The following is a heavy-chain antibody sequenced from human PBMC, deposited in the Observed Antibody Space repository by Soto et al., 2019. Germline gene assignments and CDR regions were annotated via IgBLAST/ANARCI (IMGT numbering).Heavy chain of an antibody. CDR1: GIIFSDYA. CDR3: AKGRYQLLFDSYSGLDV. CDR2: ISGSGAST. V-gene: IGHV3-23*01. D-gene: IGHD2-2*01. Sequence: EGQLLESGGTLVQPGGSLRLSCVASGIIFSDYAMNWVRQAPGKGLEWVSGISGSGASTYYADSMKGRFTISRDNSKNTLYLQMNSLRAEDTAVYYCAKGRYQLLFDSYSGLDVWGQGTTVTVSS. J-gene: IGHJ6*02.